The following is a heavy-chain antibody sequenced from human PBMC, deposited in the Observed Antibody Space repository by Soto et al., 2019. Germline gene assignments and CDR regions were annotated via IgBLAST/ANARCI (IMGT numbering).Heavy chain of an antibody. D-gene: IGHD3-16*01. CDR2: IDPSDSYT. CDR3: ARQGMITRPKSGMDV. Sequence: VESLRVCCRGAGDSFTSYCISWVRQMPGKGLEWMGRIDPSDSYTNYSPSFQGHVTISADKSISTAYLQWSSLKASDTAMYYCARQGMITRPKSGMDVWGHGTTVTVSS. V-gene: IGHV5-10-1*01. J-gene: IGHJ6*02. CDR1: GDSFTSYC.